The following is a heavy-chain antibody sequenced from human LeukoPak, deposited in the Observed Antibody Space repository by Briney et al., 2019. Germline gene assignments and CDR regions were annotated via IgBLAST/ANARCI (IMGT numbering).Heavy chain of an antibody. CDR3: AKESSGSYYKPGRFYYYYYMDV. CDR2: ISYDGSNK. J-gene: IGHJ6*03. D-gene: IGHD3-10*01. V-gene: IGHV3-30*18. Sequence: GGSLRLSCAASGFTFNSYGMHWVRQAPGKGLEWVAVISYDGSNKYYADSVKGRFTISRDNSKNTLYLQMNSLRAEDTAVYYRAKESSGSYYKPGRFYYYYYMDVWGKGTTVTVSS. CDR1: GFTFNSYG.